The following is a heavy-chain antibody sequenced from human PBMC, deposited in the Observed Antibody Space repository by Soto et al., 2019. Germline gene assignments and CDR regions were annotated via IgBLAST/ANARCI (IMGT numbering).Heavy chain of an antibody. CDR3: ARVLRQQLGGAGNWFDP. D-gene: IGHD6-13*01. J-gene: IGHJ5*02. CDR2: ISAYNGNT. V-gene: IGHV1-18*04. CDR1: GYTFTSYG. Sequence: QVQLVQSGAEVKKPGASVKVSCKASGYTFTSYGISWVRQAPGQGLEWMGWISAYNGNTNYAQKLQGRDTMTTDTSTRTAYMERRSLRSDATDVYYCARVLRQQLGGAGNWFDPWGQGTLVTVSS.